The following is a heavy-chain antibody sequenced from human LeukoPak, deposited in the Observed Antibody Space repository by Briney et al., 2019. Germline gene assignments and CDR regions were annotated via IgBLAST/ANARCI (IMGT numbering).Heavy chain of an antibody. CDR3: ARDLRTSSSSQIGY. CDR1: GFIFKRYW. J-gene: IGHJ4*02. V-gene: IGHV3-7*01. D-gene: IGHD2-2*01. CDR2: IKENGSEE. Sequence: PGGSLRLSCGASGFIFKRYWMSWVRQAPGKGPEWVANIKENGSEEYYVDSVKGRFTISRDNAKNSLYLQMNSLRAEDTAVYYCARDLRTSSSSQIGYWGQGTLVTVSS.